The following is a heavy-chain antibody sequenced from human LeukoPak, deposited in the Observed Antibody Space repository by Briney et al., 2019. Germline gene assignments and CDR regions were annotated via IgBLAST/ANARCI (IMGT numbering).Heavy chain of an antibody. CDR1: GGSFSGYY. Sequence: SETLSLTCAVYGGSFSGYYWSWIRQPPGKGLEWIGEINHSGSTNYNPSLKSRVTISVDTSKNQFSLKLSSVTAADTAVYYCARVPLYDRSGYYFDYWGLGTLVTVSS. V-gene: IGHV4-34*01. J-gene: IGHJ4*02. CDR3: ARVPLYDRSGYYFDY. D-gene: IGHD3-22*01. CDR2: INHSGST.